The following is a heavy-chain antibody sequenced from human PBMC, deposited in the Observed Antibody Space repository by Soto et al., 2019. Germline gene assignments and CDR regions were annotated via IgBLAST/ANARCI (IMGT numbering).Heavy chain of an antibody. D-gene: IGHD6-13*01. CDR3: AREGASSSWYGGFDY. V-gene: IGHV1-69*12. J-gene: IGHJ4*02. CDR1: GGTSSSYA. CDR2: IIPMFGTA. Sequence: QVQLVQSGAEVKKPGSSVKVSCKASGGTSSSYAISWVRQAPGQGLEWLGGIIPMFGTANYAQKFQGRITITADEATRTAYMELSGLRSEDTAVYCCAREGASSSWYGGFDYWGQGTLVPVSS.